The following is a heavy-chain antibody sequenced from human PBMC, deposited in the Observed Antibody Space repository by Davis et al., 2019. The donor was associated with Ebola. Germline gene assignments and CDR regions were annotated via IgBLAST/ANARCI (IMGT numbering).Heavy chain of an antibody. Sequence: PSETLSLTCTVSGGSISSSSYYWGWIRQPPGKGLEWIGSIYYSGSTYYNPSLKSRVTISVDTSKNQFSLKLSSVTAADTAVYYCARREWNNWFDPWGQGTLVTVSS. J-gene: IGHJ5*02. CDR1: GGSISSSSYY. CDR3: ARREWNNWFDP. D-gene: IGHD3-3*01. V-gene: IGHV4-39*01. CDR2: IYYSGST.